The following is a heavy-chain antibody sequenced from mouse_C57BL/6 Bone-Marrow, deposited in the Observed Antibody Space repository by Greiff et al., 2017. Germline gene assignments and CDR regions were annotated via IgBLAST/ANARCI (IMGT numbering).Heavy chain of an antibody. J-gene: IGHJ1*03. V-gene: IGHV14-2*01. Sequence: EVKLQESGAELVKPGASVKLSCTASGFNIKDYYMHWVKQRPEQGLEWIGMIDPEDGETKYAQKFQGKATITADTSSNTAYLQLSSLTSEDTAVYYCARSLLSNWYFDVWGTGTTVTVSS. CDR2: IDPEDGET. CDR1: GFNIKDYY. CDR3: ARSLLSNWYFDV. D-gene: IGHD6-2*01.